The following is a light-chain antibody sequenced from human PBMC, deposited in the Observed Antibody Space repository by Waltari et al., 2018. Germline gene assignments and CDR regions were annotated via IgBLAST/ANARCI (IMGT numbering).Light chain of an antibody. CDR2: AAF. J-gene: IGKJ4*01. CDR1: QSISSY. Sequence: DIQMTQSPSSLSASLGDRVTIPCRSSQSISSYVTWYQQNPRKAPKLLIYAAFSLQSGVPSRFSGSGSGTDFTLTISSLQPEDFAAYYCLPSYTTPLTFGGGTKVEIK. V-gene: IGKV1-39*01. CDR3: LPSYTTPLT.